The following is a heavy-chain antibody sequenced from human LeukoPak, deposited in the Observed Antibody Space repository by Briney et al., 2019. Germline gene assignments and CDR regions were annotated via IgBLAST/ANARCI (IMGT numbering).Heavy chain of an antibody. V-gene: IGHV3-21*01. J-gene: IGHJ4*02. Sequence: GGSLRLSCAASGFTFSSYSMNWVRQAPGKGLEWVSSISSSSSYIYYADSVKGRFTISRDDAKNSLYLQMNSLRAEDTAVYYCARDVTLGNFDYWGQGILVIVPS. CDR1: GFTFSSYS. CDR3: ARDVTLGNFDY. CDR2: ISSSSSYI. D-gene: IGHD3-16*01.